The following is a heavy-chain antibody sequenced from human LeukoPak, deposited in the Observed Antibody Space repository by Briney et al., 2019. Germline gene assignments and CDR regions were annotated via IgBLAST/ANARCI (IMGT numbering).Heavy chain of an antibody. CDR2: IYYSGST. J-gene: IGHJ4*02. V-gene: IGHV4-31*03. CDR1: GGSISSGGYY. Sequence: SETLSLTCTVSGGSISSGGYYWSWIRQHPGKGLEWIGYIYYSGSTNYNPSLKSRVTISVDKSKNQFSLKLSSVTAADTAVYYCARAIYDSSGYSYYFDYWGQGTLVTVSS. CDR3: ARAIYDSSGYSYYFDY. D-gene: IGHD3-22*01.